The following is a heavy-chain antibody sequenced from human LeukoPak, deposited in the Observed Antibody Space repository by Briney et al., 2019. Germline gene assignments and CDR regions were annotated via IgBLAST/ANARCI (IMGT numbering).Heavy chain of an antibody. Sequence: GASLKISRKGSGYSFTSYWIGWVRQLPGKGLEWMGIIYPGDSDTRYSPSFQGQVTISADKSISTAYLQWSSLKAADTAMYYCARGNWNDVEDWFDPWGQGTLVTVSS. CDR3: ARGNWNDVEDWFDP. V-gene: IGHV5-51*01. CDR2: IYPGDSDT. J-gene: IGHJ5*02. D-gene: IGHD1-1*01. CDR1: GYSFTSYW.